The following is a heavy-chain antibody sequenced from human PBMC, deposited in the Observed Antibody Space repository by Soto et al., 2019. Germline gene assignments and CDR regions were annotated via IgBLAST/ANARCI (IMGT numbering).Heavy chain of an antibody. Sequence: VQLVESGGGLVQPGASLRLSCAVSGFTFSSFWMHWVRHAPGEGLLWVSRINTDGSSTSYADSVKGRFTISRDNAKHTLYRPMNSLRGVETAMYDCAKRRVDVFGFVYCGQATLVTVSS. CDR3: AKRRVDVFGFVY. J-gene: IGHJ4*02. CDR2: INTDGSST. V-gene: IGHV3-74*01. CDR1: GFTFSSFW. D-gene: IGHD2-2*01.